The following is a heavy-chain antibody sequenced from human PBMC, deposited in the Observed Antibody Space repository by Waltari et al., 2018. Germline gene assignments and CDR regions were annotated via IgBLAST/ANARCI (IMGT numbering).Heavy chain of an antibody. D-gene: IGHD4-17*01. Sequence: QLQLQESGPVLVKPSETLSLSCTVSGGSISSSSYYWAWIRQPPGKGLEWIGSIYYSGSTYYNPSLKSRVTISVDTSKNQFSLKLSSVTAADTAVYYCARGLNGDYVRTGEYFQHWGQGTLVTVSS. V-gene: IGHV4-39*07. CDR1: GGSISSSSYY. CDR3: ARGLNGDYVRTGEYFQH. CDR2: IYYSGST. J-gene: IGHJ1*01.